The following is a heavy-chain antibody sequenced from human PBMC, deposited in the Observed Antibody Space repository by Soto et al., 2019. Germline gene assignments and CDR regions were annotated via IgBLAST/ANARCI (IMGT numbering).Heavy chain of an antibody. D-gene: IGHD3-22*01. V-gene: IGHV3-7*01. CDR1: GFTFSTYW. CDR3: ARGWGYFDSSGFPYLYAMDV. CDR2: IKEDGSEK. Sequence: LRLSCAASGFTFSTYWMSWVRQAPGKGLEWVANIKEDGSEKYYVDSVEGRFTISRDNAKNSLYLQMTSLRAEDTALYYCARGWGYFDSSGFPYLYAMDVWGQGTTATVPS. J-gene: IGHJ6*02.